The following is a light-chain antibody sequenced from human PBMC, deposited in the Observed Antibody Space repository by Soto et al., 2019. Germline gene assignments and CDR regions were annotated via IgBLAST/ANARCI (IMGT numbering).Light chain of an antibody. J-gene: IGLJ3*02. CDR2: DSN. CDR1: SSNIGNND. Sequence: QSVLTQPPSVSAAPGQKVTISCSGSSSNIGNNDISWYQQLPGTAPKLLIYDSNKRPSGIPDRFSGSKSGTSAALGITGLQTGDEADYHCATWDSSLSAVVFGGGTKVTVL. V-gene: IGLV1-51*01. CDR3: ATWDSSLSAVV.